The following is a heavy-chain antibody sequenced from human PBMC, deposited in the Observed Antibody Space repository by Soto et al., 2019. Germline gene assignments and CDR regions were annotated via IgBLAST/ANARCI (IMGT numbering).Heavy chain of an antibody. Sequence: VQLVQSGAEVKKPGASVKVSCKASGYTFTSYYMHWVRQAPGQGLEWMGIINPSGGSTSYAQKFQGRVTMTRDTSTSTVYMELSSLRSEDTAVYYCARARALGCSSTSCYDELDYWGQGTLVTVSS. D-gene: IGHD2-2*01. J-gene: IGHJ4*02. CDR2: INPSGGST. CDR3: ARARALGCSSTSCYDELDY. CDR1: GYTFTSYY. V-gene: IGHV1-46*01.